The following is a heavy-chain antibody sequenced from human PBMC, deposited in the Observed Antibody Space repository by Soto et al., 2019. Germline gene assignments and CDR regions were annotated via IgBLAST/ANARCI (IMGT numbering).Heavy chain of an antibody. D-gene: IGHD3-9*01. CDR2: ISGSGGST. J-gene: IGHJ6*03. CDR3: AKYVRYYDVLYSYYYYYMDV. Sequence: GGSLRLSCAASGFTFSSYAMSWVRQAPGKGLEWVSAISGSGGSTYYADSVKGRFTISRDNSKNTLYLQMNSLRAEDTAVYYCAKYVRYYDVLYSYYYYYMDVWGKGTTVTVSS. V-gene: IGHV3-23*01. CDR1: GFTFSSYA.